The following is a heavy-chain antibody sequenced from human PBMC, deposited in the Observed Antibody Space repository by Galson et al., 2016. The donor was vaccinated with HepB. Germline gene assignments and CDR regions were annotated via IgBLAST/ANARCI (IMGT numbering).Heavy chain of an antibody. Sequence: SLRLSCAASRFIFSSYAFHWVCRAPGKGLEWVAVISSDGSSKYYADSVKGRFTISRDTSKNTLFLQMDSLRAEDTAVYYCARAGFYGSGIYHYYAMDVLGQGTTVTVSS. CDR1: RFIFSSYA. D-gene: IGHD3-10*01. V-gene: IGHV3-30-3*01. CDR2: ISSDGSSK. CDR3: ARAGFYGSGIYHYYAMDV. J-gene: IGHJ6*02.